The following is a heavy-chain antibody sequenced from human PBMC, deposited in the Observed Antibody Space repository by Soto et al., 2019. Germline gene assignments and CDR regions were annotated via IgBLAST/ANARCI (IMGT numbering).Heavy chain of an antibody. V-gene: IGHV3-13*01. CDR1: GFTFSSYD. D-gene: IGHD3-3*01. Sequence: GGSLRLSCAASGFTFSSYDMHWVRQATGKGLEWVSATGTAGDTYYPGSVKGRFTISRENAKNSLYLQMNSLRAGDTAVYYCARDRRRTYYDFWSGFGGAYYYGMDVWGQGTTVTVSS. CDR2: TGTAGDT. CDR3: ARDRRRTYYDFWSGFGGAYYYGMDV. J-gene: IGHJ6*02.